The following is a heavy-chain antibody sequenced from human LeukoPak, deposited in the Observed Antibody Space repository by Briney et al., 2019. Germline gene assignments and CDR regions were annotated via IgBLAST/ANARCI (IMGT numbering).Heavy chain of an antibody. V-gene: IGHV1-18*01. J-gene: IGHJ4*02. CDR3: ARVYGYSGSYLGY. CDR1: GYSFSNYG. D-gene: IGHD1-26*01. Sequence: ASVKVSCKTSGYSFSNYGISWVRQAPGQGLEWMGWISGYSGGTDYAQKFQGRVTMTRDTSISTAYMELSRLRSDDTAVYYCARVYGYSGSYLGYWGQGTLVTVSS. CDR2: ISGYSGGT.